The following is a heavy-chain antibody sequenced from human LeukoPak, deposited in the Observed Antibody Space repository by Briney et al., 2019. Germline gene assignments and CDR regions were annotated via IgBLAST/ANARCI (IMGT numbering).Heavy chain of an antibody. D-gene: IGHD4-11*01. CDR1: GGSISSSSYY. V-gene: IGHV4-39*01. CDR3: ASTTVTTPFDY. J-gene: IGHJ4*02. CDR2: IYYSGST. Sequence: PSETLPLTCTVSGGSISSSSYYWGWIRQPPGKGLEWIGSIYYSGSTYYNPSLKSRVTISVDTSKNQFSLKLSSVTAADTAVYYCASTTVTTPFDYWGQGTLVTVSS.